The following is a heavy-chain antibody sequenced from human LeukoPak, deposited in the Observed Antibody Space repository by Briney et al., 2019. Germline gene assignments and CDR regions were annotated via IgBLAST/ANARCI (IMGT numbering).Heavy chain of an antibody. CDR2: IYSGGST. CDR3: ARDLERLRYFDWLAPAGYYYGMDV. D-gene: IGHD3-9*01. J-gene: IGHJ6*02. CDR1: GFTVSSNY. V-gene: IGHV3-66*02. Sequence: PGGSLRLSCAASGFTVSSNYMSWVRQAPGKGLEWVSVIYSGGSTYYADSVKGRFTISRDNSKNTLYLQMNSLRAEDTAAYYCARDLERLRYFDWLAPAGYYYGMDVWGQGTTVTVSS.